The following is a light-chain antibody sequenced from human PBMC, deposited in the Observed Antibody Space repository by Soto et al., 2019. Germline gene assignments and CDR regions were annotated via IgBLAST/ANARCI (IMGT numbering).Light chain of an antibody. J-gene: IGLJ3*02. CDR1: SSDVGGYNS. Sequence: QSALTQPRSVSGSPGQSVTFSCTGTSSDVGGYNSVSWFQQHPGKAPKLMVFDVSKWPSGVPDRFSGSKSGNKASLTISGLQAEDEADYYCCSYAGTYTWVFGGGTKLTVL. CDR2: DVS. CDR3: CSYAGTYTWV. V-gene: IGLV2-11*01.